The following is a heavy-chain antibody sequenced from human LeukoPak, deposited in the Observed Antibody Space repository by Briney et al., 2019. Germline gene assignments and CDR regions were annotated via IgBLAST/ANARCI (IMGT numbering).Heavy chain of an antibody. CDR2: ISNDGTNK. D-gene: IGHD6-13*01. CDR3: ARDTGSQDSSSWYGAVDY. J-gene: IGHJ4*02. Sequence: GGSLRLSCAASGFTFRSYAMHWVRQAPGKELEWVAVISNDGTNKYYADSVRGRFTISRDNSKNTLYLQVNSLRVEDTAVYYCARDTGSQDSSSWYGAVDYWGQGTLVTVSS. V-gene: IGHV3-30-3*01. CDR1: GFTFRSYA.